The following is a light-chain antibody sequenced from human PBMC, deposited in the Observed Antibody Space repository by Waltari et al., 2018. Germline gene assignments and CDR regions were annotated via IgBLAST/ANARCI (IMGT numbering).Light chain of an antibody. V-gene: IGLV2-14*03. Sequence: SALIQPASVSGSPGQSITISCAGSRSDLGAFNYFSWYQQPPGKAPKLLINEVTHRPSGISDRFSGSKSGNTASLTISGLQVEDEADYFCCSFTSSNNYIFGSGTTVTVL. CDR1: RSDLGAFNY. CDR2: EVT. J-gene: IGLJ1*01. CDR3: CSFTSSNNYI.